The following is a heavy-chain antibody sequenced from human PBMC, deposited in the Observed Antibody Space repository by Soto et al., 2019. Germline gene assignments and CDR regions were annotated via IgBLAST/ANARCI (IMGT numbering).Heavy chain of an antibody. Sequence: SETLSLTCTVSGGSISSYYWSWIRQPPGKGLEWIGYIYYSGSTNYNPSLKSRVTISVDKSKNQFSLKLSSVTAADTAVYYCARAYDYSSIWFDPWGQGTLVTVSS. J-gene: IGHJ5*02. CDR1: GGSISSYY. CDR3: ARAYDYSSIWFDP. CDR2: IYYSGST. D-gene: IGHD4-4*01. V-gene: IGHV4-59*12.